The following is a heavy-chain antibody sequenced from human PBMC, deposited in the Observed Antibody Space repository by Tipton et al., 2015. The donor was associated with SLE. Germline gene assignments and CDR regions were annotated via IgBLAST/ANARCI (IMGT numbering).Heavy chain of an antibody. CDR1: GGSISSHY. CDR2: IYYSGST. Sequence: TLSLTCTVSGGSISSHYWSWIRQPPGKGLEWIGYIYYSGSTNYNPSLKSRVTIPVDTSKNQFSLKLGSVTAADTAVYYCARRKGPYSSSWYHWGQGTLVTVSS. V-gene: IGHV4-59*11. CDR3: ARRKGPYSSSWYH. D-gene: IGHD6-13*01. J-gene: IGHJ5*02.